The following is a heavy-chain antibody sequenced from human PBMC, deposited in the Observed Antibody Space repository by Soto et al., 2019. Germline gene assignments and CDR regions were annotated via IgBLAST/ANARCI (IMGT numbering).Heavy chain of an antibody. CDR1: GFTFNNFW. V-gene: IGHV3-74*01. J-gene: IGHJ4*02. CDR2: INSDGTTT. Sequence: EVQLVESGGGLVQPGGSLRLSCAASGFTFNNFWMYWVRQTPEKGLVWVSGINSDGTTTIYPDSVKGRFTISRDNAKNTLYLQMNSLTVEDTAIYYCVRDIRWGQGTLVTVSS. CDR3: VRDIR.